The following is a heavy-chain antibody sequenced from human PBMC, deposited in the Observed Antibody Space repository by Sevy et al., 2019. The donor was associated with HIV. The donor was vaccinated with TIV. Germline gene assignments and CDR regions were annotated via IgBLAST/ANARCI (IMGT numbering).Heavy chain of an antibody. CDR2: IKQDGSEK. V-gene: IGHV3-7*03. CDR1: GFTFSSYW. D-gene: IGHD2-8*02. Sequence: GGSLRLSCAASGFTFSSYWMSWVRQAPGKGLEWVANIKQDGSEKDYVDSVKGRFTISRDNAKNSLYLQMNSLRAEDTAVYYCARGWECTGGVCYFMDVWGQGTTVTVSS. J-gene: IGHJ6*02. CDR3: ARGWECTGGVCYFMDV.